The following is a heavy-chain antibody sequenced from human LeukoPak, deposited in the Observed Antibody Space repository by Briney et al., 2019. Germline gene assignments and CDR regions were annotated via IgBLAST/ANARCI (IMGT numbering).Heavy chain of an antibody. V-gene: IGHV4-61*08. CDR3: ARPWIVGASLGAFGL. J-gene: IGHJ3*01. Sequence: SETLSLTCTVTGGSVRSGGYYWSWIRQSPGRGLEWIAYVSYSGSTNYNPSLKSRVTISVGASKNQFSLKLSSVTAADTAVYFCARPWIVGASLGAFGLWGQGTMVTVSS. CDR1: GGSVRSGGYY. CDR2: VSYSGST. D-gene: IGHD1-26*01.